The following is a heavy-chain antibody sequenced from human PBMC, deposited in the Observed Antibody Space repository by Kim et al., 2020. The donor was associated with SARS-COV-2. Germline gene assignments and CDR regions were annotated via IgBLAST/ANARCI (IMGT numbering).Heavy chain of an antibody. CDR3: AKGGGNFDY. D-gene: IGHD3-10*01. J-gene: IGHJ4*02. CDR1: GFTFGSNC. V-gene: IGHV3-23*01. CDR2: ISPNGGAT. Sequence: GGSLRLSCAASGFTFGSNCMNWVRQAPGKGLEWVSTISPNGGATFYAVSVQGRFTISRDNSKNTLFLQMNSLRAEDTAVYYCAKGGGNFDYWGQGTLVTVSS.